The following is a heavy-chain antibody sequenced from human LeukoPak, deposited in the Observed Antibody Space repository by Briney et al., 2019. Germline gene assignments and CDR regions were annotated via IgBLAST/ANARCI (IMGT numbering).Heavy chain of an antibody. CDR1: GGSISSYY. J-gene: IGHJ4*02. CDR2: IYYSGST. Sequence: PSGTRSPTGTVSGGSISSYYWSGIRQPPGKGRGWIGYIYYSGSTNYNPSLKSRVTISVDTSKNQFSLKLSSVTAADTAVYYCASNLYDSSGYSLDYWGQGTLVTVSS. D-gene: IGHD3-22*01. V-gene: IGHV4-59*01. CDR3: ASNLYDSSGYSLDY.